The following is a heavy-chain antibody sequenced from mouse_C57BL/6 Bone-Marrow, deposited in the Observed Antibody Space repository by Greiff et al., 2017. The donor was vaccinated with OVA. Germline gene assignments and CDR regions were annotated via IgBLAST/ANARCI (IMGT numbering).Heavy chain of an antibody. J-gene: IGHJ2*01. CDR1: GYTFTSYW. V-gene: IGHV1-55*01. CDR2: IYPGSGST. CDR3: ARDGIYYDCNIDY. Sequence: LQPGAELVKPGASVKMSCKASGYTFTSYWITWVKQRPGQGLEWIGDIYPGSGSTNYNEKFKSKATLTVDTTTSTAYMQLSRLTSEDSAVYYCARDGIYYDCNIDYWGQGTTLTVSS. D-gene: IGHD2-4*01.